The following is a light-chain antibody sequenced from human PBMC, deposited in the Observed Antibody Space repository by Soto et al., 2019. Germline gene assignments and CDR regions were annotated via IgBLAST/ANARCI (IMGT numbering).Light chain of an antibody. CDR1: QGISSN. J-gene: IGKJ3*01. V-gene: IGKV1-8*01. CDR2: PAS. CDR3: QQYYSSPFT. Sequence: AIRMTQSPSSFSASTGDRVTITCRASQGISSNLACYQQNPGKAPKLPIYPASTLQSGVPSRFSGSGSGTDFTLTISCLQSEDFATYYCQQYYSSPFTFGPGTKVEIK.